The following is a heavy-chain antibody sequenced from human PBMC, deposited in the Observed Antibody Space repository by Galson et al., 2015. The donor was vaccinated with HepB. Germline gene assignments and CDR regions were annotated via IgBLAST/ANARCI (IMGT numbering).Heavy chain of an antibody. J-gene: IGHJ4*02. Sequence: SLRLSCAASGFTFSSYSMNWVRQAPGKGLEWVSSIRSSSSYIYYADSVKGRFTISRDNAQNSLYLQMNSLRAEDTAVYYCAREFSGWYPAGGFWGQGTLVTVSS. CDR2: IRSSSSYI. D-gene: IGHD6-19*01. CDR3: AREFSGWYPAGGF. CDR1: GFTFSSYS. V-gene: IGHV3-21*01.